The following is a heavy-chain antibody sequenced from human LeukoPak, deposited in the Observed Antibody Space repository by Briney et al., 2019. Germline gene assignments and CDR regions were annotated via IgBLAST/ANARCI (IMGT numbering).Heavy chain of an antibody. Sequence: SETLSLTCTVSGYSINTNYYWGWIRQPPGKGLEWIGSIYHSGSTYYNPSLKSRVTISIDTSKNQFSLKLSSVTAADTAVYYCARVPFGDHIRGAFDIWGQGTMVTVSS. CDR3: ARVPFGDHIRGAFDI. D-gene: IGHD3-10*01. J-gene: IGHJ3*02. CDR2: IYHSGST. CDR1: GYSINTNYY. V-gene: IGHV4-38-2*02.